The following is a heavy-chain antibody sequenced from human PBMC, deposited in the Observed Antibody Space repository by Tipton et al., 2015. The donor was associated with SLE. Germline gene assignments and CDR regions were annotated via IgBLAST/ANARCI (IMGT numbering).Heavy chain of an antibody. D-gene: IGHD5-12*01. CDR1: GGSFSGYY. CDR3: ARVLVATIYYFDY. CDR2: INHSGST. Sequence: TLSLTCAVYGGSFSGYYWSWIRQPPGKGLEWIGEINHSGSTNYNPSLKSRVTISVDTSKNQFSLKLGSVTAADTAVYYCARVLVATIYYFDYWGQGTLVTVSS. V-gene: IGHV4-34*01. J-gene: IGHJ4*02.